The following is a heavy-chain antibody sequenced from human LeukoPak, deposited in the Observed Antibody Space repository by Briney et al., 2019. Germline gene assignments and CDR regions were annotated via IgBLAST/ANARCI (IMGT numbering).Heavy chain of an antibody. V-gene: IGHV4-39*01. CDR2: IYYSGST. Sequence: RPSETLSLTCTVSGGSISSSSYYWGWIRQPPGKGLEWIGIIYYSGSTYYNPSLKSRVTISVDTSKNQFSLKLSSVTAADTAVYYCARLDYDFWSGYPYYFDYWGQGTLVTVSS. CDR3: ARLDYDFWSGYPYYFDY. CDR1: GGSISSSSYY. J-gene: IGHJ4*02. D-gene: IGHD3-3*01.